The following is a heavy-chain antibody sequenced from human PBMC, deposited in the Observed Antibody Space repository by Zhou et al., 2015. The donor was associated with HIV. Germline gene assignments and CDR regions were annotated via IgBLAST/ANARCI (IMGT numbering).Heavy chain of an antibody. D-gene: IGHD1-26*01. V-gene: IGHV3-23*01. CDR1: GFIFDDFA. J-gene: IGHJ4*02. CDR3: VRDLREWSGSYSGY. CDR2: ISATGHGL. Sequence: EVHLSDSGGDLVQAGGSLSLSCAASGFIFDDFAMSWVRHRPGQGLEWISGISATGHGLFYANSVKGRFTISRDNADNSLYLQMNSLRVEDTAVYYCVRDLREWSGSYSGYWGQGTLVTVSS.